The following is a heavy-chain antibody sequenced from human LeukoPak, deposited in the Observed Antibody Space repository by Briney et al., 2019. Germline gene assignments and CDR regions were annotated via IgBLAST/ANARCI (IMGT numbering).Heavy chain of an antibody. CDR3: ARGRDYYDFWSGYYFLDY. Sequence: PSETLSLTCTVSGGSISSYYWSWIRQPPGKGLEWIGEINHSGSTNYNPSLKSRVTISVDTSKNQFSLKLSSVTAADTAVYYCARGRDYYDFWSGYYFLDYWGQGTLVTVSS. D-gene: IGHD3-3*01. CDR1: GGSISSYY. J-gene: IGHJ4*02. CDR2: INHSGST. V-gene: IGHV4-34*01.